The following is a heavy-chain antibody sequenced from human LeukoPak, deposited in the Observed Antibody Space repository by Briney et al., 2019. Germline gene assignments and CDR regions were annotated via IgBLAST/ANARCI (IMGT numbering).Heavy chain of an antibody. Sequence: GGSLRLSCAASGFTVSSNYRSWVRQAPGKGLECVSIIYIGDTTYYADSVKGRFTIPRHNSKNTLYLQLNSLRAEDTAVYYCARAPRLQDWFDPWRQGTLVPVPS. J-gene: IGHJ5*02. CDR2: IYIGDTT. V-gene: IGHV3-66*01. CDR1: GFTVSSNY. CDR3: ARAPRLQDWFDP.